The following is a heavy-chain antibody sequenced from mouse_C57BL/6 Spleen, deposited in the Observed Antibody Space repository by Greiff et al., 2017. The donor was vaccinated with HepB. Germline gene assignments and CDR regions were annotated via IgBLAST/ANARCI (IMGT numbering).Heavy chain of an antibody. Sequence: QVQLKQPGAELVKPGASVKLSCKASGYTFTSYWMQWVKQRPGQGLEWIGEIDPSDSYTNYNQKFKGKATLTVDTSSSTAYMQLSSLTSEDSAVYYCARMGSGYWGKGTTLTVSS. CDR3: ARMGSGY. CDR1: GYTFTSYW. J-gene: IGHJ2*01. CDR2: IDPSDSYT. D-gene: IGHD3-1*01. V-gene: IGHV1-50*01.